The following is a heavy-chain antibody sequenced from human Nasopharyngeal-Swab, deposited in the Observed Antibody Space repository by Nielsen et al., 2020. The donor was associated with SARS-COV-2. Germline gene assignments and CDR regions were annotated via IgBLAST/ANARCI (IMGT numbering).Heavy chain of an antibody. CDR1: GFTFDDYA. J-gene: IGHJ5*02. V-gene: IGHV3-9*01. CDR3: AKSPYSSSWNNWFDP. D-gene: IGHD6-13*01. CDR2: ISWNSGSI. Sequence: GGSLRLSCAASGFTFDDYAMHWVRQAPGKGLEWVSGISWNSGSIGYADSVKGRFIISRDNAKNSLYLQMNSLRAEDTALYYFAKSPYSSSWNNWFDPWGQGTLVTVSS.